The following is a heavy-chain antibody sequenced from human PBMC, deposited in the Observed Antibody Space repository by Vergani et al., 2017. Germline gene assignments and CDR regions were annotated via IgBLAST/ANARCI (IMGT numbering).Heavy chain of an antibody. Sequence: QVQLVQSGAEVKKPGASVKVSCKASGYTFTSYGISWVRQAPGQGLEWMGWISAYNGNTNYAQKLQGRVTKTTDTSTSTAYMELRSLRSDDTAVYYCAREVVPAASIVGYYYYYYMDVWGKGTTVTVSS. CDR2: ISAYNGNT. D-gene: IGHD2-2*01. CDR3: AREVVPAASIVGYYYYYYMDV. CDR1: GYTFTSYG. J-gene: IGHJ6*03. V-gene: IGHV1-18*01.